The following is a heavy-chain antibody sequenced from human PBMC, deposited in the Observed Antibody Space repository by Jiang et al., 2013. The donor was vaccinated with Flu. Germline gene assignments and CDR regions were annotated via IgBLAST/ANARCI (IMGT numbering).Heavy chain of an antibody. V-gene: IGHV4-34*01. CDR1: GASFAGYS. CDR2: INHTGRT. CDR3: AQSSTSSWYFDL. J-gene: IGHJ2*01. Sequence: GLVKPSETLSLTCAVYGASFAGYSWSWIRQPPGKGLEWIGDINHTGRTTYNPSLKSRVTISVDRPKNHFSLNLSSVTAADTAVYYCAQSSTSSWYFDLWGRGTLVTVSS. D-gene: IGHD6-6*01.